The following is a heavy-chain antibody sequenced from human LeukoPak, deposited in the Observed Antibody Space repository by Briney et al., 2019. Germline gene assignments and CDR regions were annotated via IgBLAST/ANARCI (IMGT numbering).Heavy chain of an antibody. CDR1: GFSFSGSW. J-gene: IGHJ4*02. D-gene: IGHD3-10*01. Sequence: GGSLRPSCAASGFSFSGSWMHWVRQAPGKGLVWVSLISSDGSTTTYADSVKGRFTISRDNAKNTVYLQMNSLRAEDTAVYYCARRSGSTFSYYFDYWGQGTLVTVSS. CDR3: ARRSGSTFSYYFDY. V-gene: IGHV3-74*03. CDR2: ISSDGSTT.